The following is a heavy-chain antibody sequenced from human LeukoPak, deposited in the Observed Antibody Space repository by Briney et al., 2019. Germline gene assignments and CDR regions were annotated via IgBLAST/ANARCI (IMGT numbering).Heavy chain of an antibody. J-gene: IGHJ4*02. CDR1: GFIFSTYW. CDR3: AREAYCSGGSCYRPFDY. V-gene: IGHV3-7*01. D-gene: IGHD2-15*01. CDR2: IKEDGSDK. Sequence: PGGSLRLSCAASGFIFSTYWMAWVRQAPGKGLEWVANIKEDGSDKNYVVSMKGRFTISRDNAKNSLYLQMNSLRAEDTAVYYCAREAYCSGGSCYRPFDYWGQGTLVTVSS.